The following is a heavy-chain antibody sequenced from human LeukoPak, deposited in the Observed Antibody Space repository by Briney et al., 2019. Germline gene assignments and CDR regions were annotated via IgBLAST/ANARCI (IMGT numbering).Heavy chain of an antibody. V-gene: IGHV4-59*08. CDR3: ARLRPSIGAAGTFDY. J-gene: IGHJ4*02. CDR1: GGSISSYY. D-gene: IGHD6-13*01. CDR2: IYYAGST. Sequence: KPSETLSLTCTVSGGSISSYYWSWIRQPPGKGLEWIGYIYYAGSTKYNASLKSRVTISVDTSKNQFSLKVSSVTAADTAVYYCARLRPSIGAAGTFDYWGQGTLVTVSS.